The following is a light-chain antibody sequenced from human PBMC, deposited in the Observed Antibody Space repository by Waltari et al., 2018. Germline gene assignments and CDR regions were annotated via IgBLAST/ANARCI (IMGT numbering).Light chain of an antibody. V-gene: IGKV3-20*01. J-gene: IGKJ1*01. Sequence: EIVLTQSPGTLSLSPGERATLSCRASQSVSRSLAWYQQKPGQATRLIISGESSRATGVPDRFSGSGSGTYFSLTISRLEPEDFAVYYCQHYVRLPVSFGQGTKVEIK. CDR3: QHYVRLPVS. CDR2: GES. CDR1: QSVSRS.